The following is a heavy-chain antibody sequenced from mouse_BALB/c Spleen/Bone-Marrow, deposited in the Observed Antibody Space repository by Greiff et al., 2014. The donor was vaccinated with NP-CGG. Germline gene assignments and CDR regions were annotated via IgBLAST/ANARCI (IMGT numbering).Heavy chain of an antibody. D-gene: IGHD1-1*01. CDR2: IDPANGNT. CDR3: ASYYYGSSSFAY. CDR1: GFNIKDTY. Sequence: VQLQQPGAELVKPGASVKLSCPASGFNIKDTYMHWGKQRPEQGMEWIGRIDPANGNTKYDPKFQGKATITADTSSNTAYLQLSSLTSEDTAVYCCASYYYGSSSFAYWGQGTLVTVSA. V-gene: IGHV14-3*02. J-gene: IGHJ3*01.